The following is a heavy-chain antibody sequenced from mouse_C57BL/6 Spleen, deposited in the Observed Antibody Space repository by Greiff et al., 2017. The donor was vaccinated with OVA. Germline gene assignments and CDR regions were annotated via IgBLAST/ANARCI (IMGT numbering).Heavy chain of an antibody. CDR2: IYPRSGNT. D-gene: IGHD1-1*01. CDR3: ARFTTVVATPFAY. V-gene: IGHV1-81*01. J-gene: IGHJ3*01. CDR1: GYTFTSYG. Sequence: QVHVKQSGAELARPGASVKLSCKASGYTFTSYGISWVKQRTGQGLEWIGEIYPRSGNTYYNEKFKGKATLTADKSSSTAYMELRSLTSEDSAVYFCARFTTVVATPFAYWGQGTLVTVSA.